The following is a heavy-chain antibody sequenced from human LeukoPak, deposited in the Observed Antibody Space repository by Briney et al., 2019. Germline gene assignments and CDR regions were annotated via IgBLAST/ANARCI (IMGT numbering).Heavy chain of an antibody. CDR2: ISSSSKTI. Sequence: GGSLRLSCAASGFTFSSYSMNWVRQAPGTGLEWVSHISSSSKTIYYADSVMGRFTISRDNAKNSLYLQMNSLRDEDTAVYYCARDHYDSFQYDYWGQGTLVTVSS. CDR1: GFTFSSYS. V-gene: IGHV3-48*02. J-gene: IGHJ4*02. D-gene: IGHD3-3*01. CDR3: ARDHYDSFQYDY.